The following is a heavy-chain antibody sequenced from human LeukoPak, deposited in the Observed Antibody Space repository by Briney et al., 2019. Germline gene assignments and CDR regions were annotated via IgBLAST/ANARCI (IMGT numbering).Heavy chain of an antibody. CDR1: GGSISSSAQS. J-gene: IGHJ3*02. CDR3: ARGRFIIFGVVTHDAFDI. D-gene: IGHD3-3*01. Sequence: SETLSLTCTVSGGSISSSAQSWGWIRQPPGKGLEWIGTIYYSGNTYYNPSLESRVTVSVDTSKNQFSLKLNPVTAADTALYYCARGRFIIFGVVTHDAFDIWGQGTVVTVSS. CDR2: IYYSGNT. V-gene: IGHV4-39*07.